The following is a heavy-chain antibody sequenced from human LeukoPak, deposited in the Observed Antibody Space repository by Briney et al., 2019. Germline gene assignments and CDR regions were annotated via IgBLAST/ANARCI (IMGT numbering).Heavy chain of an antibody. J-gene: IGHJ4*02. D-gene: IGHD3-10*01. CDR2: IYYSGST. CDR1: GGSISSSSYY. V-gene: IGHV4-39*01. Sequence: SETLSLTCTVSGGSISSSSYYWGWIRQPPGKGLEWIGSIYYSGSTYYNPSRKSRGTIYVDTSKNQFSLKLSSVTAADTAVYYCARLIYYGSGRVDYWGQGTLVTVSS. CDR3: ARLIYYGSGRVDY.